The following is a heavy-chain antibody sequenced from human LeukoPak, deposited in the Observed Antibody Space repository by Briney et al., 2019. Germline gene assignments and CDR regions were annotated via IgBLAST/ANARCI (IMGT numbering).Heavy chain of an antibody. CDR3: ARGVMITFGGVIVPDYFDY. D-gene: IGHD3-16*02. CDR1: NYTFISYG. V-gene: IGHV1-18*01. CDR2: ISAYNGNT. Sequence: ASVNVSCKASNYTFISYGISWVRQAPGQGLEWMGRISAYNGNTNYAQKLQGRVTMTTDTSTSTAYMELRSLRSDDTAVYYCARGVMITFGGVIVPDYFDYWCQGTLVTVSS. J-gene: IGHJ4*02.